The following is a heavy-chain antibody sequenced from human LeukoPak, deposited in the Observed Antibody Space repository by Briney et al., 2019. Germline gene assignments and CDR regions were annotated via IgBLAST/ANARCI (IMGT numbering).Heavy chain of an antibody. CDR1: GYTFTGYY. CDR2: INPNSGGT. V-gene: IGHV1-2*04. Sequence: ASVKVSCKASGYTFTGYYMHWVRQAPGQGLEWMGWINPNSGGTNYAQKFQGWVTMTRDTSISTAYMELSRLRSDDTAVYYCARDYYDFWSGYPKTDDAFDIWGQGTMVTVSS. CDR3: ARDYYDFWSGYPKTDDAFDI. J-gene: IGHJ3*02. D-gene: IGHD3-3*01.